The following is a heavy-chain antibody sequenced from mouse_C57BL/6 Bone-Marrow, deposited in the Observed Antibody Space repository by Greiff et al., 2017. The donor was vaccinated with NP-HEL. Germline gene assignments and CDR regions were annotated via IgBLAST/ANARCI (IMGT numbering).Heavy chain of an antibody. J-gene: IGHJ3*01. V-gene: IGHV1-80*01. Sequence: VKVVESGAELVKPGASVKISCKASGYEFSNYWMNWVKQRPGKGLEWIGQIYPGDGDTNYNGKFKDKATLTADKSSSTAYMQLSRLTSEDSAVYFCARGAYGGQGTLVTVSA. CDR3: ARGAY. CDR2: IYPGDGDT. CDR1: GYEFSNYW.